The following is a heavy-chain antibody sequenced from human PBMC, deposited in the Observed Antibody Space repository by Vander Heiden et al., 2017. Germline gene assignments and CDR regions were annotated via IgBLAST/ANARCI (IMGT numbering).Heavy chain of an antibody. Sequence: QVQLVESGGGLVKPGGSLRLSCAASGFTSRDYYRSWIRQAPGKGLEWVSYISSSGSTIYYADSVKGRFTISRDNAKNSLYLQMNSLRAEDTAVYYCARDLLGIAVAGLNWFDPWGQGTLVTVSS. J-gene: IGHJ5*02. V-gene: IGHV3-11*01. CDR3: ARDLLGIAVAGLNWFDP. CDR1: GFTSRDYY. CDR2: ISSSGSTI. D-gene: IGHD6-19*01.